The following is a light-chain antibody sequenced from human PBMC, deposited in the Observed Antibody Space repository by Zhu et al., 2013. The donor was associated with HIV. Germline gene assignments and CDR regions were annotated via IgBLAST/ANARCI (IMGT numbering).Light chain of an antibody. V-gene: IGKV3-15*01. J-gene: IGKJ5*01. CDR2: AAS. CDR1: ASVGKF. Sequence: EIVLTQSPATLSLSPGERATLSCRASASVGKFLGWYQQKPGQAPRLLIYAASTRATGIPARFSGSGSGTEFTLTISSLQSEDSAVYYCQQYGLPPDTFGQGTRLDFK. CDR3: QQYGLPPDT.